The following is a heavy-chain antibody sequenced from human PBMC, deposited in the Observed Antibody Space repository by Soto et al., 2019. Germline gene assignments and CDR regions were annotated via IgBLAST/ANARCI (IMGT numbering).Heavy chain of an antibody. CDR2: IYSDGSNT. V-gene: IGHV3-74*01. CDR3: ARTQKNDIESFDY. CDR1: GFTFNTYW. J-gene: IGHJ4*02. D-gene: IGHD3-9*01. Sequence: GGSLRLSCAASGFTFNTYWMHWVRQAPGKGLVWVSRIYSDGSNTNYADSVKGRFTISRDNAKNTLFLQMNSLRAEDTAVYYCARTQKNDIESFDYWGRGTLVTVSS.